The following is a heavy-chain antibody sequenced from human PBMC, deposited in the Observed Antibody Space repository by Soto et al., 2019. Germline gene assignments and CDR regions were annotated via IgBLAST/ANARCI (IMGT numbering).Heavy chain of an antibody. V-gene: IGHV1-18*01. J-gene: IGHJ6*02. Sequence: ASVKVSCKASGYTFTSYGISWVRQAPGQGLEWMGWISAYNGNTNYAQKLQGRVTMTTDTSTSTAYMELRSLRSDDTAVYYCARRGGNPHYYYYGMDVWGQGTTVTVSS. CDR2: ISAYNGNT. D-gene: IGHD3-10*01. CDR1: GYTFTSYG. CDR3: ARRGGNPHYYYYGMDV.